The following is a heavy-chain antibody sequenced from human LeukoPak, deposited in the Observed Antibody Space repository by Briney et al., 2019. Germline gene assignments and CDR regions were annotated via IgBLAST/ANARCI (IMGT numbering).Heavy chain of an antibody. CDR1: GFTFSSYA. Sequence: PGGSLRLSCAASGFTFSSYAMHWVRQAPGKGLEWVAVISYDGSNKYYADSVKGRFTISRDNSKNTLYLQMNSLRAEDTAVYYCARSQHYYDSSGYAFDIWGQGTMVTVSS. CDR2: ISYDGSNK. CDR3: ARSQHYYDSSGYAFDI. J-gene: IGHJ3*02. D-gene: IGHD3-22*01. V-gene: IGHV3-30*04.